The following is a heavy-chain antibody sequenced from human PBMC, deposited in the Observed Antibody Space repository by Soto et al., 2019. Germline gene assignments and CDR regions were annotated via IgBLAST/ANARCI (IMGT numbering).Heavy chain of an antibody. CDR1: GFTFSSYW. CDR3: VKDDDRYAYDY. CDR2: IKSDGTYT. V-gene: IGHV3-74*01. D-gene: IGHD3-16*01. J-gene: IGHJ4*02. Sequence: EVQLVESGGGLVQPGGSLRLSCAASGFTFSSYWMHWVRQAPGKGLMCVSRIKSDGTYTSYADFVQGRFTISRDNAKNTLYLEMNSLRVEDTAVYYCVKDDDRYAYDYWGQGALVTVSS.